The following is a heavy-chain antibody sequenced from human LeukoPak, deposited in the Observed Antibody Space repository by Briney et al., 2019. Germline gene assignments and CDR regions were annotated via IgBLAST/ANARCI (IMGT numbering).Heavy chain of an antibody. D-gene: IGHD1-26*01. Sequence: SETLSLTCTVSGGSISSSSYYWGWIRQPPGKGLEWIGSIYYSRSTYYNPSLKSRVTISVDTSKNQFSLKLSSVTAADTAVYYCARESGSYLGWFDPWGQGTLVTVSS. CDR1: GGSISSSSYY. CDR3: ARESGSYLGWFDP. CDR2: IYYSRST. V-gene: IGHV4-39*02. J-gene: IGHJ5*02.